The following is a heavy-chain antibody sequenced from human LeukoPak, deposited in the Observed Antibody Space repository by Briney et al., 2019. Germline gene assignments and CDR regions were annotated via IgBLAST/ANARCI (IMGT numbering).Heavy chain of an antibody. V-gene: IGHV1-8*01. CDR2: MNPNNGNT. Sequence: ASVKLSCKASGYTFTSYDINWVRHATGQRLEWMLWMNPNNGNTGYAQKFQGRVTMTRSTSISTAYMELSSLRSEDTAVYYCARLASSSWPLYYYYGMDVWGQGTTVTVSS. D-gene: IGHD6-13*01. CDR3: ARLASSSWPLYYYYGMDV. J-gene: IGHJ6*02. CDR1: GYTFTSYD.